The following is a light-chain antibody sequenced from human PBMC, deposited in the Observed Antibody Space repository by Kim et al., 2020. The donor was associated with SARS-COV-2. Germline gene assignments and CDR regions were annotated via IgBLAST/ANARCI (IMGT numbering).Light chain of an antibody. V-gene: IGLV2-14*03. Sequence: QSITISCTGTSSDVGGYNHVSWYQQHPGEAPKVMIYDVNHRPSGVSNRFSGSKSGNTASLTISGLQAEDEADYYCSSYTSTSTDYVFGTGTKVTVL. J-gene: IGLJ1*01. CDR2: DVN. CDR1: SSDVGGYNH. CDR3: SSYTSTSTDYV.